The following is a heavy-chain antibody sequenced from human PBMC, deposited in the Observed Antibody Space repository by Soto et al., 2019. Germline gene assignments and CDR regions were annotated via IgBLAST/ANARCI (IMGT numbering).Heavy chain of an antibody. CDR3: ARVLGYCSSTSCYMGGDYYYGVDV. V-gene: IGHV1-69*13. Sequence: ASVKVSCKASGGTFSSYAISWVRQAPGQGLEWMGGIIPIFGTANYAQKFQGRVTITADESTSTAYMELSSLRSEDTAVYYCARVLGYCSSTSCYMGGDYYYGVDVWGQGITVTVSS. J-gene: IGHJ6*02. CDR1: GGTFSSYA. D-gene: IGHD2-2*02. CDR2: IIPIFGTA.